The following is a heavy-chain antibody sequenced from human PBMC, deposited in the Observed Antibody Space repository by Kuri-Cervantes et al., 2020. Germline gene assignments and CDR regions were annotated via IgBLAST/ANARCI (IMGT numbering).Heavy chain of an antibody. CDR2: INPNSGGT. V-gene: IGHV1-2*02. CDR3: AEDVTTRLRFLEWMSSCFDY. D-gene: IGHD3-3*01. J-gene: IGHJ4*02. Sequence: ASVKVSCKASGYTFTGYYMHWVRQAPGQGLEWMGWINPNSGGTNYAQNFQGRVTMTRDTSISTAYMELSRLRSDDTAVYYCAEDVTTRLRFLEWMSSCFDYWGQGTLVTVSS. CDR1: GYTFTGYY.